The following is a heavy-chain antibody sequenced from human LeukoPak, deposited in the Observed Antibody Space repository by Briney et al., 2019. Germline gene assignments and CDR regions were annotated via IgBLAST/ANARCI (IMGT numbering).Heavy chain of an antibody. CDR3: ARRYYDSSGYTKDAFDV. D-gene: IGHD3-22*01. CDR2: MNWNGGVT. V-gene: IGHV3-20*01. CDR1: GFTFDDYG. J-gene: IGHJ3*01. Sequence: GGSLRLSCAACGFTFDDYGIGWVRQPPGRGLNWVSVMNWNGGVTSYADSVKGRFTISRDNARNSLYLQMNSLRADEDTALYHCARRYYDSSGYTKDAFDVWGQGTMVTVSS.